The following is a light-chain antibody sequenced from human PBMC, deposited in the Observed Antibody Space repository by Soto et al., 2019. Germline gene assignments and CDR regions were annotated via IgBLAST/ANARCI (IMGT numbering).Light chain of an antibody. CDR3: QQNYNTPYT. Sequence: EIPMTQSPASLSVSVGERVTITCRASQSISNSLNWYQQKPGKAPRLLIYAASTLDPGVPARFSGSGSGTDFTLTISSLQSEDFATYYCQQNYNTPYTFGQGTKVEIK. CDR2: AAS. CDR1: QSISNS. J-gene: IGKJ2*01. V-gene: IGKV1-39*01.